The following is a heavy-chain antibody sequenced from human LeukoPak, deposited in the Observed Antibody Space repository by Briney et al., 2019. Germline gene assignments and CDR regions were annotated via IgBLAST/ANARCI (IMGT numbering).Heavy chain of an antibody. V-gene: IGHV1-18*01. Sequence: GESLKISRKGSGYSFTSYGISWVRQAPGQGLEWMGWISAYNGNTNYAQKLQGRVTMTTDTSTSTAYMGLRSLRSDDTAVYYCARGEGYSPYWGQGTLVIVSS. J-gene: IGHJ4*02. D-gene: IGHD5-18*01. CDR2: ISAYNGNT. CDR1: GYSFTSYG. CDR3: ARGEGYSPY.